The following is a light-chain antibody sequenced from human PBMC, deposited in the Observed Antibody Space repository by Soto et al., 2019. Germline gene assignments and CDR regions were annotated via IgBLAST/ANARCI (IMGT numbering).Light chain of an antibody. CDR1: SSDVGAYKY. CDR3: TSYVGYDSWV. Sequence: QSALTQPPSASGSPGQSVTISCTGTSSDVGAYKYVSWYQQYPGKAPKLMIYEVTKRPSGVPDRFSGSKSGNTASLTVSGLQAEDEADYYCTSYVGYDSWVFGGGTKLTVL. CDR2: EVT. J-gene: IGLJ3*02. V-gene: IGLV2-8*01.